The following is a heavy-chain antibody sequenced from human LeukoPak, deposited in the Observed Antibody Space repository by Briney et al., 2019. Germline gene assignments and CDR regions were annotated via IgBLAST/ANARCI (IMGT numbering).Heavy chain of an antibody. J-gene: IGHJ4*02. CDR2: IYPNSGDT. Sequence: GASVKVSCKASGYTFTTYHVHWVRQAPGQGLEWMGWIYPNSGDTNYAPKFQGRVTMTRDTSISTAYMELSRLRSDDTAVYYCARGDILTDYYFDYWGQGTLVTVSS. D-gene: IGHD3-9*01. V-gene: IGHV1-2*02. CDR1: GYTFTTYH. CDR3: ARGDILTDYYFDY.